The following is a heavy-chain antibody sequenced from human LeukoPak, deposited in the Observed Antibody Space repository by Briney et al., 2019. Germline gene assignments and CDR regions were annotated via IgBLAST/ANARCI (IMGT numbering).Heavy chain of an antibody. J-gene: IGHJ5*02. Sequence: GGSLRLSCAASGFTFSSYSMKWVRQAPGKGLGWVSSISSSSSYIYYADSVKGRFTISRDNAKNSLYLQMNSLRAEDTAVYYCARGTYNYYDSSGYLLLFLAWGQGTLVTVSS. CDR2: ISSSSSYI. V-gene: IGHV3-21*01. CDR3: ARGTYNYYDSSGYLLLFLA. D-gene: IGHD3-22*01. CDR1: GFTFSSYS.